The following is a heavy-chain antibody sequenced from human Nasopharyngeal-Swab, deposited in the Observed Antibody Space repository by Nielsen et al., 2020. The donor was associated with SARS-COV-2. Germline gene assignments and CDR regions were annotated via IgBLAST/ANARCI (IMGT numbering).Heavy chain of an antibody. Sequence: GESLKISCVAPGFSFSTFWMHWVRQVPGEGLVWVSRINTDGRRTNYAESVKGRFTISRDNVKNMLYLQMNNLRPEDTAVYYCARDLGGFGGYWGQGTLATVSS. V-gene: IGHV3-74*01. D-gene: IGHD4-23*01. CDR1: GFSFSTFW. CDR3: ARDLGGFGGY. J-gene: IGHJ4*02. CDR2: INTDGRRT.